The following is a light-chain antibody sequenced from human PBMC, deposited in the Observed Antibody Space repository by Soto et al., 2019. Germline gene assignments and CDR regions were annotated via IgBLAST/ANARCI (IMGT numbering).Light chain of an antibody. J-gene: IGLJ2*01. CDR1: SSDVGSYNR. CDR3: SSYTSSQSVV. V-gene: IGLV2-18*02. Sequence: QSTLTQPPSVSGSPGQSVTISCTGTSSDVGSYNRVSWYQQPPGTAPKLMIYEVSNRPSGVPDRFSGSKSGNTASLTISGLQAEDEADYYCSSYTSSQSVVFGGGIKLTVL. CDR2: EVS.